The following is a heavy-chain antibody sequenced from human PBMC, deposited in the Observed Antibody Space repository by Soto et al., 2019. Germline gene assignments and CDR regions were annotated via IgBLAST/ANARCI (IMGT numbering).Heavy chain of an antibody. Sequence: EVQVVEYGGDLVEPGGSLRLSCVTSGFMFSSAWMSWVRQAPGKGLEWVARIKSTKDGGARDYAAPVNGRFSISRDDSKSTVYLRMNSLRVEDTALYYCVEGWNDFWGQGTLVTVSS. CDR2: IKSTKDGGAR. V-gene: IGHV3-15*01. CDR3: VEGWNDF. J-gene: IGHJ4*02. CDR1: GFMFSSAW. D-gene: IGHD1-1*01.